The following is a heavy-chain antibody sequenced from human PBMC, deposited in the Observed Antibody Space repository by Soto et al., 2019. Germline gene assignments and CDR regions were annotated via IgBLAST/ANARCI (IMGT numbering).Heavy chain of an antibody. D-gene: IGHD3-3*01. V-gene: IGHV4-34*01. CDR1: GGSFSGYY. J-gene: IGHJ4*02. CDR3: ARGPDKTRFDYYDFWSGPPYYFDY. CDR2: INHSGST. Sequence: TLSLTCAVYGGSFSGYYWSWIRQPPGKALEWIGEINHSGSTNYNPSLKSRVTISVDTSKNQFSLKLSFVTAADTAVYYCARGPDKTRFDYYDFWSGPPYYFDYWGQGALVTVSS.